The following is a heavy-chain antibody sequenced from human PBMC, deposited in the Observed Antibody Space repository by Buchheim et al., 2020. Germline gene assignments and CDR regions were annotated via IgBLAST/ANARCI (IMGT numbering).Heavy chain of an antibody. CDR3: ARDPLRRYDY. CDR1: GFSFTNYW. J-gene: IGHJ4*02. CDR2: IKEDGSEN. Sequence: EVQLVESGGGLVQPGGSLRLSCAATGFSFTNYWMTWVRQAPGKGLEWVATIKEDGSENYYVDSVKGRFTISRDNAKNSLYLQMNSLRVEDTAVYYCARDPLRRYDYWGQGTL. V-gene: IGHV3-7*01. D-gene: IGHD3-9*01.